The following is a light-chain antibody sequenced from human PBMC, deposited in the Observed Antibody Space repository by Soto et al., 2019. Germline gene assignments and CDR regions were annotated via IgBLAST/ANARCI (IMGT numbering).Light chain of an antibody. CDR3: QQIYSSIT. CDR1: QSISSY. Sequence: DIQMTQSPSSLSASVGDRVTITCRASQSISSYLNWYQQKPGKAPKLLIYAASSLQSGVPSRFSGSGSGTDFTLTISSLQPEDFATYYCQQIYSSITFGQGTRLEIK. CDR2: AAS. V-gene: IGKV1-39*01. J-gene: IGKJ5*01.